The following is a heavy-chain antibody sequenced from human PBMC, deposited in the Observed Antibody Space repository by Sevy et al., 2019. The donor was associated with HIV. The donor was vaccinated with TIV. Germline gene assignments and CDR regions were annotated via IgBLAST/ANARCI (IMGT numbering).Heavy chain of an antibody. J-gene: IGHJ3*02. V-gene: IGHV3-30*03. CDR2: MSIYGNDK. CDR3: ARVSTVGAMMDALDT. Sequence: GGSLRLSCAASGFTFSDYGVHWVRQTPHKGLEWVAVMSIYGNDKHYADSARGRFTISRDKSKNTLFLELNSLRHEDTAVYFCARVSTVGAMMDALDTWGQGTMVTVSS. D-gene: IGHD3-16*01. CDR1: GFTFSDYG.